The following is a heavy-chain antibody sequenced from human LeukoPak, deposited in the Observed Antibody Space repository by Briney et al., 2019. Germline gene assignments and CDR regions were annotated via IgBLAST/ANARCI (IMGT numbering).Heavy chain of an antibody. CDR2: ISSSSSYI. V-gene: IGHV3-21*01. J-gene: IGHJ6*02. Sequence: TGGSLRLSCAASGFTFSSYSMNWVRQAPGKGLEWVSSISSSSSYIYYADSVKGRFTISRDNAKNSLYLQMNSLRAEDTAVYYCARDRPHCSSTSCYADYYYGMDVWAKGPRSPSP. CDR1: GFTFSSYS. D-gene: IGHD2-2*01. CDR3: ARDRPHCSSTSCYADYYYGMDV.